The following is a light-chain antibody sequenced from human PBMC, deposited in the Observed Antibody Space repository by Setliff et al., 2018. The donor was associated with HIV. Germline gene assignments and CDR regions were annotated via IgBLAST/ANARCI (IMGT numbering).Light chain of an antibody. V-gene: IGLV2-11*01. Sequence: QSVLTQPRSVSGSPGQSVTISCTGTSSDVGGYNYVSWYQQYSGKAPKLMIYDVTKRPSGVPDRFSGSKSGNTASLTISGLQVEDEAEYYCCSYAGSYTHVFGTGTKVTV. CDR1: SSDVGGYNY. J-gene: IGLJ1*01. CDR3: CSYAGSYTHV. CDR2: DVT.